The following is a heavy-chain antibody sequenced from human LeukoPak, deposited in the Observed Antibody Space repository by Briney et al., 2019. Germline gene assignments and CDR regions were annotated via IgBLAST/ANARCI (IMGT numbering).Heavy chain of an antibody. Sequence: GGSLRLSCVASGFTFSSDIMHWVRQAPGKGLEWVAVISYDGNNKYYADSVKGRFTISRDNSKNTLYLQMNSLRAEDTAVYYCARGRGGFLEWLSYFDYWGQGTLVTVSS. V-gene: IGHV3-30-3*01. CDR2: ISYDGNNK. D-gene: IGHD3-3*01. CDR1: GFTFSSDI. CDR3: ARGRGGFLEWLSYFDY. J-gene: IGHJ4*02.